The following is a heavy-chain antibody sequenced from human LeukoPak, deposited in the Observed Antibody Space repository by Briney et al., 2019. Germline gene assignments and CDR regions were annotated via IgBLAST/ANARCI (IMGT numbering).Heavy chain of an antibody. V-gene: IGHV3-23*01. CDR2: ISGSGGTT. J-gene: IGHJ4*02. D-gene: IGHD5-12*01. CDR1: GFTFSSYA. Sequence: GRSLRLSCAASGFTFSSYAMHWVRQAPGKGLEWVSSISGSGGTTYYADSVKGRFTISRDNSKNTLYLQMNSLSAEDTAVYYCAKDPYRASSGLVDYWGQGTLVTVSS. CDR3: AKDPYRASSGLVDY.